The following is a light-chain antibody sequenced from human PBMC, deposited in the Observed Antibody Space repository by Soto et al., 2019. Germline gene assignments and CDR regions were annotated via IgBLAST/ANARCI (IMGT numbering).Light chain of an antibody. J-gene: IGLJ1*01. V-gene: IGLV1-40*01. CDR3: QSYDRSLSGYV. CDR1: SSNIGAGYD. CDR2: GNS. Sequence: QSVLTPPPSVSGAPGQRVTISCTGSSSNIGAGYDVHWYQQLPGTAPKLLIYGNSNRPSGVPDRFSGSKSGTSASLAITGLQAEAEADYYCQSYDRSLSGYVFGTGTKVTVL.